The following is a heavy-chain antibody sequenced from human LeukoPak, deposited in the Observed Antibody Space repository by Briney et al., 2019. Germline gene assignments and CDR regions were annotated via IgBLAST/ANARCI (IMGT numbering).Heavy chain of an antibody. J-gene: IGHJ6*03. Sequence: GASVMVSCKASGYTFTGYYMHWVRQAPGQGVEWMGWINPNSGGTNYAQKFQGRVTMTRDTSISTAYMELSRLRSDDTAVYYCARGYSSSFYYMDVWGKGTTVTVSS. CDR2: INPNSGGT. CDR1: GYTFTGYY. D-gene: IGHD6-6*01. CDR3: ARGYSSSFYYMDV. V-gene: IGHV1-2*02.